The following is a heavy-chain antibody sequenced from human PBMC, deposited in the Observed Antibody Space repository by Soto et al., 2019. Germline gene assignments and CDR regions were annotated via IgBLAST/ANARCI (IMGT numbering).Heavy chain of an antibody. CDR1: GFIVSNIY. V-gene: IGHV3-53*01. Sequence: SLRLSCASYGFIVSNIYMCWVRQAPGKGLEWVSVIYSGGSTFYADSVKGRFTISRDNSKNTLYLQMNSLRAEDTAVYYCARDFPDSSGYWALGYWGQGTLVTVSS. D-gene: IGHD3-22*01. CDR3: ARDFPDSSGYWALGY. J-gene: IGHJ4*02. CDR2: IYSGGST.